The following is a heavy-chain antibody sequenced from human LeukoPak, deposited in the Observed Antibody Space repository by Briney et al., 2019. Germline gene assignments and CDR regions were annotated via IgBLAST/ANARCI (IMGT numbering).Heavy chain of an antibody. CDR3: ARCPPDYGDYGDAFDI. CDR1: GGSISSGGYS. V-gene: IGHV4-30-2*01. J-gene: IGHJ3*02. CDR2: IYHSGST. Sequence: SETLSLTCAVSGGSISSGGYSWSWIRQPPGTGLEWIGYIYHSGSTYYNPSLKSRVTISVDRSKNQFSLKLSSVTAADTAVYYCARCPPDYGDYGDAFDIWGQGTMVTVSS. D-gene: IGHD4-17*01.